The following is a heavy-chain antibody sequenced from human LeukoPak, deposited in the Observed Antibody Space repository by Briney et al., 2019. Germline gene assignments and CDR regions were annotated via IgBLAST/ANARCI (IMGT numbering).Heavy chain of an antibody. Sequence: GGSLRLSCAPSGFTFSNHSMQWVRQGPGKGLVSVSRIHIDENRKTYADSVKGRFTISRDNAKNSMYLQMNSLRAEDTAVYYCARVRYSYEGFDAFDIWGQGTMVTVSS. D-gene: IGHD5-18*01. CDR2: IHIDENRK. CDR1: GFTFSNHS. V-gene: IGHV3-74*03. J-gene: IGHJ3*02. CDR3: ARVRYSYEGFDAFDI.